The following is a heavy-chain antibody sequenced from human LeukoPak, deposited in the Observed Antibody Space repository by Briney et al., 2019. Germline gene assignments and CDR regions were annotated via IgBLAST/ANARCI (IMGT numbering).Heavy chain of an antibody. V-gene: IGHV4-38-2*01. D-gene: IGHD3-22*01. Sequence: PSETLSLTCAVSGYSISSGYYWGWIRQPPGKGLEWIGSIYHSGSTYYNPSLKSRVTISVDTSGNQFSLRLSSVTAADTAVYFCARHRYYYDSSGSYYFDYWGQGTLVTVSS. CDR2: IYHSGST. CDR3: ARHRYYYDSSGSYYFDY. CDR1: GYSISSGYY. J-gene: IGHJ4*02.